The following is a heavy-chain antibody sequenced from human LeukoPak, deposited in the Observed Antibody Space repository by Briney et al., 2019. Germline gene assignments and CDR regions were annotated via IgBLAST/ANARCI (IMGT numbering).Heavy chain of an antibody. CDR1: GFTLSKYW. CDR3: ARDSSSSGWMNY. J-gene: IGHJ4*02. V-gene: IGHV3-7*04. CDR2: IKQDGSEK. Sequence: GGSLRLSCAASGFTLSKYWMSWVRQAPGKGLEWVANIKQDGSEKYYVDSVKGRFTISRDNAKNSLYLQMNSLRAEDTAVYYCARDSSSSGWMNYWGQGTLVTVSS. D-gene: IGHD6-19*01.